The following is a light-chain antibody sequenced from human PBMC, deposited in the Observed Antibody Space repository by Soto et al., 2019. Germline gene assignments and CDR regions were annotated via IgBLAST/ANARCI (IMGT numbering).Light chain of an antibody. CDR3: QQSYIIPRT. Sequence: DIQMTQSPSSLSASVGDRVTITCRASQSISSYLNWYQQKPGKAPKLLINSASNLQSGVPSRFSGSGSATDFTLTISSLQPEDFATYYCQQSYIIPRTFGQGTKVDIK. J-gene: IGKJ1*01. CDR2: SAS. V-gene: IGKV1-39*01. CDR1: QSISSY.